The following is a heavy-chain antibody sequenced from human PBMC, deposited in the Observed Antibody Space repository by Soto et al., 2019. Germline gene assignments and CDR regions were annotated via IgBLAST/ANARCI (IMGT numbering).Heavy chain of an antibody. CDR3: ARDDYDILTGYYRLDP. V-gene: IGHV1-2*04. J-gene: IGHJ5*02. D-gene: IGHD3-9*01. Sequence: ASVKVSCKASGYTFTGYYMHWVRQAPGQGLEWKGWINPNSGGTNYAQKFQGWVTMTRDTSISTAYMELSRLRSDDTAVYYCARDDYDILTGYYRLDPWGQGTLVTVSS. CDR1: GYTFTGYY. CDR2: INPNSGGT.